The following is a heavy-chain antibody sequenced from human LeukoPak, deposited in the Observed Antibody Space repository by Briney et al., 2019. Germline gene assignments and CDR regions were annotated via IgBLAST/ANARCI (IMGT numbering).Heavy chain of an antibody. D-gene: IGHD3-10*01. CDR3: ATPGGFYGSGSYYKFDY. CDR2: FDPEDGET. J-gene: IGHJ4*02. CDR1: GYTLTELS. Sequence: ASVKVSCKVSGYTLTELSMHRVRQAPGKGLEWMGSFDPEDGETIYAQKFQGRVTMTEDTSTDTAYMELSSLRSEDTAVYYCATPGGFYGSGSYYKFDYWGQGTLVTVSS. V-gene: IGHV1-24*01.